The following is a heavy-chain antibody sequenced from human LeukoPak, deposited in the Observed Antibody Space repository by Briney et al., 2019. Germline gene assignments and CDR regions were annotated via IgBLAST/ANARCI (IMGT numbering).Heavy chain of an antibody. J-gene: IGHJ6*02. Sequence: SETLSLTCAVYGGSFSGYYWSWIRQPPGKGLEWIGEINHSGSTNYNPSLKSRVTISVDTSKNQFSLKLSSVTAADTAVYYCAGMRSYVPAAISYGMDVWGQGTTVTVSS. CDR3: AGMRSYVPAAISYGMDV. D-gene: IGHD2-2*02. V-gene: IGHV4-34*01. CDR1: GGSFSGYY. CDR2: INHSGST.